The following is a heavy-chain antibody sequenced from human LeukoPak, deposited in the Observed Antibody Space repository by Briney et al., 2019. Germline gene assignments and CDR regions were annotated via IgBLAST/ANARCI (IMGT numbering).Heavy chain of an antibody. CDR1: GGSVSSGSYY. D-gene: IGHD5-18*01. CDR2: IYYSGST. CDR3: ARVSSYGPKVDY. Sequence: SETLSLTCTVSGGSVSSGSYYWSWIRQPPGKGLEWIGYIYYSGSTNYNPSLKSRVTISVDTSKNQFSLKLSSVTAADTAVYYCARVSSYGPKVDYWGREPWSPSPQ. J-gene: IGHJ4*02. V-gene: IGHV4-61*01.